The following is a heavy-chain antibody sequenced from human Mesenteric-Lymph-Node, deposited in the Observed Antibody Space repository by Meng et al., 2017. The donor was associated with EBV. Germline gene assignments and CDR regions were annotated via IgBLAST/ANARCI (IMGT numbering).Heavy chain of an antibody. Sequence: QLQLQESGPGLVKSSEXLSLTCPVSGGFISRSSHFWGWIRQPPGKGLEWIGSVYYTGSTYYNPSLKSRVTISVDTSKNQFSLKLSSVTAADTAVYYCARDAVPYYYESSGYYPKWFDPWGQGTLVTVSS. CDR2: VYYTGST. J-gene: IGHJ5*02. D-gene: IGHD3-22*01. V-gene: IGHV4-39*07. CDR3: ARDAVPYYYESSGYYPKWFDP. CDR1: GGFISRSSHF.